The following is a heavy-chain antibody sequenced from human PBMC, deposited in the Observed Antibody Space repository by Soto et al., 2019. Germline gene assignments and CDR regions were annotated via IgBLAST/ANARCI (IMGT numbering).Heavy chain of an antibody. CDR2: IRGFSPYT. V-gene: IGHV3-21*01. CDR3: ARDRGCDAHDYYSNAMDV. D-gene: IGHD2-2*01. J-gene: IGHJ6*02. Sequence: EVQLVESGGGLVKPGGSLRLSCVASGFTFRTYTMNWVRQAPGKGLEWVSGIRGFSPYTFYAESVKGRFTISRDNAKKSLYLQMNSLGVEDTAVYYCARDRGCDAHDYYSNAMDVWGQGTTVTVSS. CDR1: GFTFRTYT.